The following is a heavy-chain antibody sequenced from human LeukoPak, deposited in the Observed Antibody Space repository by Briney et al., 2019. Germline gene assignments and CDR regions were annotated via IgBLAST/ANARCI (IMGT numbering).Heavy chain of an antibody. V-gene: IGHV3-74*01. D-gene: IGHD3-22*01. Sequence: GGSLRLSRAASGFTFSTYWMHWVRRAPGKGLVWVSRIKSDGSTNYADSVKGRFTISRDDAKNTVSLQMNSLRPEDTGVYYCARAPSEIGGYYPEYFRHWGQGTLVTVSS. CDR3: ARAPSEIGGYYPEYFRH. J-gene: IGHJ1*01. CDR1: GFTFSTYW. CDR2: IKSDGST.